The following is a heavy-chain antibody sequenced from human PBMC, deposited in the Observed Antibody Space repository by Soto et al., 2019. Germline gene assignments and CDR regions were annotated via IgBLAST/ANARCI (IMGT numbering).Heavy chain of an antibody. CDR2: ISGTGGST. CDR1: GFTFSSYA. J-gene: IGHJ6*02. CDR3: AKATAGGVYYYYGMDV. D-gene: IGHD5-12*01. Sequence: GGSLRLSCAASGFTFSSYAMSWVRQTPGKGLEWVSTISGTGGSTYYPDSVKGRFTISRDNSKNTLYLQMNSLRAEDTAVYYCAKATAGGVYYYYGMDVWGQGTTVTVSS. V-gene: IGHV3-23*01.